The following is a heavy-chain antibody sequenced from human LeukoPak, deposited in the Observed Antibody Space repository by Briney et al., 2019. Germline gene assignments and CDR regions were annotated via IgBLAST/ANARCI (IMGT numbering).Heavy chain of an antibody. CDR2: IIPILGIA. Sequence: SVKVSCKASGGTFSSYAISWVRQAPGQGLEWMRRIIPILGIANYAQKFQGRVTITADKSTSTAYMELSSLRSEDTAVYYCARGMGSHIGIVGASVAFDIWGQGAMVTVSS. CDR3: ARGMGSHIGIVGASVAFDI. CDR1: GGTFSSYA. J-gene: IGHJ3*02. V-gene: IGHV1-69*04. D-gene: IGHD1-26*01.